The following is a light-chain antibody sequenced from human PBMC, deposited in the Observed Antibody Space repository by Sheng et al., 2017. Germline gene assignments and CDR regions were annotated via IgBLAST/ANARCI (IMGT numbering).Light chain of an antibody. CDR1: QSVSRY. J-gene: IGKJ1*01. Sequence: EIVLTESPATLSLSPGERVTLSCRASQSVSRYLAWYQQKPGQAPRLLIYDVSNRATGIPARFSGSGSGTDFTLTISSLEPEDFAVYYCQQRSKWPWTFGQGAKVEIK. CDR2: DVS. CDR3: QQRSKWPWT. V-gene: IGKV3-11*01.